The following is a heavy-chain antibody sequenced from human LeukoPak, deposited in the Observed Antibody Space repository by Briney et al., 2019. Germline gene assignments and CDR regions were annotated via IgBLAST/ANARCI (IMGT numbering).Heavy chain of an antibody. D-gene: IGHD3-22*01. J-gene: IGHJ5*02. CDR1: GFTFDDYG. V-gene: IGHV3-20*04. CDR3: ARDLLNSKLYDSSGYHNWFDP. Sequence: PGGSLRLSCAASGFTFDDYGMSWVRQAPGKGLEWVSGINWNGGSTGYADSVKGRFTISRDNAKNTLYLQMNSLRAEDTAVYYCARDLLNSKLYDSSGYHNWFDPWGQGTLVTVSS. CDR2: INWNGGST.